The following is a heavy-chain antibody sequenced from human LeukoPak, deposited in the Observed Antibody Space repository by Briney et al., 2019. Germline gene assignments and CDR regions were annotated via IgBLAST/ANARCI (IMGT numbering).Heavy chain of an antibody. CDR3: ARVGIFGVVPDY. Sequence: SETLSLTCTVSGGSISSHYWSWIRQPPGQGLEWIGYIYYSGSTNYNPSLKSRVTISVDTSKNQFSLKLSSVTAADTAVYYCARVGIFGVVPDYWGQGTLVTVSS. J-gene: IGHJ4*02. D-gene: IGHD3-3*01. V-gene: IGHV4-59*11. CDR1: GGSISSHY. CDR2: IYYSGST.